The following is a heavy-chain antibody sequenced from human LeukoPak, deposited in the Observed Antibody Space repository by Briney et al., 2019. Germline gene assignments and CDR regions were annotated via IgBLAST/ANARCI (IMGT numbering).Heavy chain of an antibody. J-gene: IGHJ3*02. D-gene: IGHD6-13*01. CDR3: TRGNLAAGGAFDI. Sequence: PGGSLRLSCAGSGFTFSSSWIHWVRQDPGKGLVWVSRIHREESSISYADSAKGRFTISRDNAKNTLYLQMNSLRAEDTAVYYCTRGNLAAGGAFDIWGQGTVVTVSS. CDR2: IHREESSI. V-gene: IGHV3-74*01. CDR1: GFTFSSSW.